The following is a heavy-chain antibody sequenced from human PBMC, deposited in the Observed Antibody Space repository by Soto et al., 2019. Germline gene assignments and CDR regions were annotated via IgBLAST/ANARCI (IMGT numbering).Heavy chain of an antibody. CDR2: IIPILGIA. CDR3: ARGALVGTFDY. Sequence: QVQLVQSGAEVKKPGSSVKVSCKASGGTFSSYTISWVRQAPGQGLEWMGRIIPILGIANYAEKFQGRVTITADKCPSAADMALTSLRPEETGVYYFARGALVGTFDYWGQRTLLTVSS. D-gene: IGHD1-26*01. J-gene: IGHJ4*02. CDR1: GGTFSSYT. V-gene: IGHV1-69*02.